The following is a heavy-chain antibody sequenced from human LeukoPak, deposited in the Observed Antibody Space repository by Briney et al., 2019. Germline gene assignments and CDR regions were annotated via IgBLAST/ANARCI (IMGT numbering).Heavy chain of an antibody. D-gene: IGHD7-27*01. CDR3: AREPSTGEGDY. Sequence: ASVTVSCKASGYTFTGYDMDWVRQAPGQGLEWREWINPNSGGTNYAQEFQGRVTMTRDTSISTAYMELSRLRSDDTAVYYCAREPSTGEGDYWGQGTLVTVSS. V-gene: IGHV1-2*02. CDR2: INPNSGGT. J-gene: IGHJ4*02. CDR1: GYTFTGYD.